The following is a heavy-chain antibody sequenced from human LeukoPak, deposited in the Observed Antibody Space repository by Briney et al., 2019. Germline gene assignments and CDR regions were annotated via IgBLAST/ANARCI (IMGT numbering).Heavy chain of an antibody. J-gene: IGHJ4*02. CDR2: IKQDGSEK. CDR1: GFTFSTYW. D-gene: IGHD6-13*01. CDR3: AIDSAGNDY. Sequence: GALRLSCAASGFTFSTYWMSWGRAAPGKGLEWVANIKQDGSEKYYVDSVKGRFTISRDNAKNSLYLQMNSLRAEDTAMYYCAIDSAGNDYWGQGTLVTVSS. V-gene: IGHV3-7*01.